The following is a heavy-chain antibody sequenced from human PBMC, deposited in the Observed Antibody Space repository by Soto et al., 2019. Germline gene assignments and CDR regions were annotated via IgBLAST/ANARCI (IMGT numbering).Heavy chain of an antibody. CDR2: IFHSGRT. J-gene: IGHJ5*02. V-gene: IGHV4-31*03. D-gene: IGHD2-15*01. CDR1: RAFINSGGFY. CDR3: VRGGIAGHWFDP. Sequence: QVQLQESGPGLVKPSQTLSLSCSVSRAFINSGGFYYSWIRQPPGKGLEWLGYIFHSGRTLYTPSLRGRLTLSADTSRNQLSLYLTSVTAADTAVYYCVRGGIAGHWFDPWGQGILVTVSS.